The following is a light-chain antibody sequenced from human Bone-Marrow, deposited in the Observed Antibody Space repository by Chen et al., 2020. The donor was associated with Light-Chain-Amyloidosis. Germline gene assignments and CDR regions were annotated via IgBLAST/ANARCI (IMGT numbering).Light chain of an antibody. V-gene: IGLV2-14*01. CDR3: SSYTITNTLV. CDR1: SSDVGGDNH. Sequence: QSAMTQPSLVAGPRGQSPTISCARTSSDVGGDNHVSWYQQHPDKAPKLMIYEVTNRPSWVPDRFSGSKSDNTASLTISGLQTEDEADYFCSSYTITNTLVFGSGTRVTVL. J-gene: IGLJ1*01. CDR2: EVT.